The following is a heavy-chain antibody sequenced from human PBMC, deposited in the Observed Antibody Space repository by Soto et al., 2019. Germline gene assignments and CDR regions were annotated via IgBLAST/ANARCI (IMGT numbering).Heavy chain of an antibody. Sequence: EVQLLESGGGLVQPGGSLRLSCAASGFTFSSYAMSWVRQAPGKGLEWVSAISGSGGSTYYADSVKGRFTISRDNSKNTLYLQMNSRRAEDTAVYYCAKDRQDIVVVVAAEPPDSAFDIWGQGTMVTVSS. CDR1: GFTFSSYA. CDR3: AKDRQDIVVVVAAEPPDSAFDI. V-gene: IGHV3-23*01. J-gene: IGHJ3*02. CDR2: ISGSGGST. D-gene: IGHD2-15*01.